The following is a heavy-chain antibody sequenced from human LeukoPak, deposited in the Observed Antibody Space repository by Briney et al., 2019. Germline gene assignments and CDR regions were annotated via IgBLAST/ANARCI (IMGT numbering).Heavy chain of an antibody. V-gene: IGHV3-23*01. CDR1: GFTFSSYV. Sequence: PGGSLRLSCAASGFTFSSYVMSWVRQAPGKGLEWGSAISGSGGSTYSAESVNGRFTIPRENSKNTPYLQMHSLRAEDTAVYYCAKLYARLTRYYFDYWGQGTLVTVSS. D-gene: IGHD2-8*01. J-gene: IGHJ4*02. CDR2: ISGSGGST. CDR3: AKLYARLTRYYFDY.